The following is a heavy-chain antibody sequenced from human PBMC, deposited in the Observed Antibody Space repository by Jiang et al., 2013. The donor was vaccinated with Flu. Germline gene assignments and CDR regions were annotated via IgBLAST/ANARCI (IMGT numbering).Heavy chain of an antibody. CDR3: ARGRGFLEYGPPRWGMDV. Sequence: VQLVESGPGLVKPSQTLSLTCSVSGGSVSSGTYYWTWIRQPAGKGLEWIGRIYTSGSINYNPSLKSRVTISVDTSKNQFSLKLSSVTAADTAVYYCARGRGFLEYGPPRWGMDVWGQGTTVTVSS. CDR2: IYTSGSI. V-gene: IGHV4-61*02. D-gene: IGHD3-3*01. J-gene: IGHJ6*02. CDR1: GGSVSSGTYY.